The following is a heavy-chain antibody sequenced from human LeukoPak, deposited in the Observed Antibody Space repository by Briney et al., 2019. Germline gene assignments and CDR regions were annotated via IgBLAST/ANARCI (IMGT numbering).Heavy chain of an antibody. CDR2: INHSGST. J-gene: IGHJ4*02. Sequence: SETLSLTCTVSGGSISSYYWSWIRQPPGKGLEWIGEINHSGSTNYNPSLKSRVTISVDTSKNQFSLKLSSVTAADTAVYYCARGRRLLGYWGQGTLVTVSS. V-gene: IGHV4-34*01. CDR3: ARGRRLLGY. CDR1: GGSISSYY. D-gene: IGHD4-11*01.